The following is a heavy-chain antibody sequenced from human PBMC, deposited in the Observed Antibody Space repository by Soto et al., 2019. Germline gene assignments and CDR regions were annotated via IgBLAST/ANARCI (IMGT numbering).Heavy chain of an antibody. CDR1: GGTFSSYA. J-gene: IGHJ4*02. D-gene: IGHD3-22*01. Sequence: QVQLVQSGAEVKKPGSSVKVSCKASGGTFSSYAISWVRQAPGQGLEWMGGIIPIFGTENYAQKFKGRVTITADDATSTAYMELSSLRSEDTAVYYCARTGDSGYEAGVFDYWGQGTLVTVSS. CDR3: ARTGDSGYEAGVFDY. CDR2: IIPIFGTE. V-gene: IGHV1-69*01.